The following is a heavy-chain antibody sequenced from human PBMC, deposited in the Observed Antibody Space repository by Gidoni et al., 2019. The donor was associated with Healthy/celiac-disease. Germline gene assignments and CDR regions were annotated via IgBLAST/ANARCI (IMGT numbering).Heavy chain of an antibody. D-gene: IGHD3-10*01. V-gene: IGHV3-23*01. CDR3: ALGLLWFGEWGLSEHANYYYYGMDV. Sequence: EVHLLESGGGLVRPGGSLRLSCAASGFTFSSYAMSWVRQAPGKGLEWVSAISGSGGSTYYAVSVKGRFTISRDNSKNTLYLQMNSLRAEDTAVYYCALGLLWFGEWGLSEHANYYYYGMDVWGQGTTVTVSS. CDR2: ISGSGGST. J-gene: IGHJ6*02. CDR1: GFTFSSYA.